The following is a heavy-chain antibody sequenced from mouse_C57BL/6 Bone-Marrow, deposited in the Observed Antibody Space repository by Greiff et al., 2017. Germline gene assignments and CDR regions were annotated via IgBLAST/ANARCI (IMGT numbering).Heavy chain of an antibody. CDR3: AREDGYYLDY. CDR1: GYTFTDYN. D-gene: IGHD2-3*01. J-gene: IGHJ2*01. CDR2: INPNNGGT. Sequence: EVKLLESGPELVKPGASVKIPCKASGYTFTDYNMDWVKQSHGKSLEWIGDINPNNGGTIYNQKFKGKATLTVDKSSSTAYMELRSLTSEDTAVYYCAREDGYYLDYWGQGTTLTVSS. V-gene: IGHV1-18*01.